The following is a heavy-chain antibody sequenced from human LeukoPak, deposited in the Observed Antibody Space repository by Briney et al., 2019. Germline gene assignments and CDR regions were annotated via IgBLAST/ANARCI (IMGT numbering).Heavy chain of an antibody. D-gene: IGHD6-13*01. Sequence: ASVKVSCKASGYTFTTYGVSWVRQAPGQGLEWMGWISAYNGNTNYAQKFQGRVTMTTDTSTSTAYMELRSLRAEDTALYYCAKGLSEAAAAPTDYWGQGTLVTVSS. CDR2: ISAYNGNT. V-gene: IGHV1-18*01. J-gene: IGHJ4*02. CDR3: AKGLSEAAAAPTDY. CDR1: GYTFTTYG.